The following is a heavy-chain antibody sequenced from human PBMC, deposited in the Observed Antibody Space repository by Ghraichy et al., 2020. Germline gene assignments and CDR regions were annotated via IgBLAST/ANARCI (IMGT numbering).Heavy chain of an antibody. CDR1: GFTFSSCW. J-gene: IGHJ4*02. Sequence: GGSLRLSCAASGFTFSSCWMTWVRQAPGKGLEWVAIIKDDGGERYYVDSVKGRFTISRDNAKNSLYLQMDSLRAEDTAVYYCAIVGYWYAFDDWGQGTLVTMAS. CDR3: AIVGYWYAFDD. V-gene: IGHV3-7*03. D-gene: IGHD2-8*01. CDR2: IKDDGGER.